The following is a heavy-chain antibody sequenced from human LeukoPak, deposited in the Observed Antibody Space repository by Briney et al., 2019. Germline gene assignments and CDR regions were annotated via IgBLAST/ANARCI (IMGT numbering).Heavy chain of an antibody. Sequence: GGSLRLSCAASGFTFSSYAMHWVRQAPGKGLEWVAVISYDGSNKYYADSVKGRFTISRDNSKNTLYLQMNSLRAEDTAVYYCAKDRHCYHSSGQFDYWGQGTLVTVSS. D-gene: IGHD3-22*01. CDR1: GFTFSSYA. J-gene: IGHJ4*02. CDR2: ISYDGSNK. V-gene: IGHV3-30-3*01. CDR3: AKDRHCYHSSGQFDY.